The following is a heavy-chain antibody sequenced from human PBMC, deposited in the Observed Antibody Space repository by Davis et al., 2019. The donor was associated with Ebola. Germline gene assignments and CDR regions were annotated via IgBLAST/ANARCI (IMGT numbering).Heavy chain of an antibody. Sequence: GESLKISCAASGFTFSSYWMSWVRQAPGKGLEWVANIKQDGSEKYYVDSVKGRFTISRDNAKNSLYLQMNSLRDEDTAVYYCARALGSSGWYRYFQHWGQGTLVTVSS. J-gene: IGHJ1*01. CDR1: GFTFSSYW. CDR2: IKQDGSEK. V-gene: IGHV3-7*01. CDR3: ARALGSSGWYRYFQH. D-gene: IGHD6-19*01.